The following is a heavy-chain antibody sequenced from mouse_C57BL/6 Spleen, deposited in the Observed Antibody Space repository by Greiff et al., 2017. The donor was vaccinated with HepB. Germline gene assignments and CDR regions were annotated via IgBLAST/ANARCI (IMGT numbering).Heavy chain of an antibody. V-gene: IGHV1-53*01. Sequence: VQLQQPGTELVKPGASVKLSCKASGYTFTSYWMHWVKQRPGQGLEWIGNINPSNGGTNYNEKFKSKATLTVDKSSSTAYMQLSSLTSEDSAVYYCARGDYDGLYYYAMDYWGQGTSVTVSS. D-gene: IGHD2-4*01. CDR2: INPSNGGT. CDR3: ARGDYDGLYYYAMDY. J-gene: IGHJ4*01. CDR1: GYTFTSYW.